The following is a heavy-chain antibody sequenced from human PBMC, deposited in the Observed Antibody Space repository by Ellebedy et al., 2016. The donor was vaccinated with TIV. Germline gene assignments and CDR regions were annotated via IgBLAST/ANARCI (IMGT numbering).Heavy chain of an antibody. Sequence: PGGSLRLSCTASGFPLSSHTMHWVRQAPGKGLEWVSSISRSSTYIYYADSVKGRFTIPRDNAKNSLSLQMNSLRAEDTAVYYCARKVPAPTTVPPNWYFDLWGRGTLVTVSS. CDR3: ARKVPAPTTVPPNWYFDL. CDR1: GFPLSSHT. CDR2: ISRSSTYI. D-gene: IGHD4-17*01. V-gene: IGHV3-21*01. J-gene: IGHJ2*01.